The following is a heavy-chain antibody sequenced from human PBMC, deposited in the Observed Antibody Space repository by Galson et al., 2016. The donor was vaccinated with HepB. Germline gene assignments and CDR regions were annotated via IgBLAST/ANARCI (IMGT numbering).Heavy chain of an antibody. Sequence: SLRLSCAASGFIFSSYGMHWVRQAPGKGLEWVAVIWYDGINKYYADSLKGRFTISRDNSKNTLYLQMNSLRAEDTVVYFCARDRFNDRYGPIDYWGQGTLVTVSS. V-gene: IGHV3-33*01. J-gene: IGHJ4*02. CDR1: GFIFSSYG. D-gene: IGHD1-1*01. CDR2: IWYDGINK. CDR3: ARDRFNDRYGPIDY.